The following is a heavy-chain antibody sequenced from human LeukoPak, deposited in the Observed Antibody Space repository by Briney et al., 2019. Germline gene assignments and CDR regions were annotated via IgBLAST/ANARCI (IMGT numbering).Heavy chain of an antibody. D-gene: IGHD3-22*01. J-gene: IGHJ4*02. CDR2: ISYDGSNK. CDR3: AEGLWYYYDSSGYVDY. Sequence: GGSLRLSCAASGFTFSSYGMHWVRQAPGKGLEWVAVISYDGSNKYYADSVKGRFTISRDNSKNTLYLQMNSLRAEDTAVYCCAEGLWYYYDSSGYVDYWGQGTLVTVSS. CDR1: GFTFSSYG. V-gene: IGHV3-30*18.